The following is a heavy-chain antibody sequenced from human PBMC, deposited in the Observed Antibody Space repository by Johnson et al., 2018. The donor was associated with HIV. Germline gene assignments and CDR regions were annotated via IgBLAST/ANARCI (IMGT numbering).Heavy chain of an antibody. V-gene: IGHV3-30-3*01. CDR1: GFTFSSYA. CDR2: ISYDGSNK. J-gene: IGHJ3*02. Sequence: QVQLVESGGGVVQPGRSLRLSCAASGFTFSSYAMHWVRQAPGKGLEWVAVISYDGSNKYYADSVQGRFTISRDNSKNTLYLQMNSLRAGDTAVYYCARGGPYSSSSAGAFDIWGQGTMVTVSS. CDR3: ARGGPYSSSSAGAFDI. D-gene: IGHD6-6*01.